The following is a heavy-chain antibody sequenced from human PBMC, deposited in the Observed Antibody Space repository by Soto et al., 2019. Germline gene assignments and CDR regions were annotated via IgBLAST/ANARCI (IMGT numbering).Heavy chain of an antibody. CDR3: AKDRLAGGFDY. CDR2: VSATAGTT. J-gene: IGHJ4*02. D-gene: IGHD3-16*01. V-gene: IGHV3-23*01. CDR1: GFTFSNYA. Sequence: GGSLRLSCAASGFTFSNYAMSWVPQAPGKGLEWVSLVSATAGTTYYTDSVKGRFAISRDNSRNTVYLQMNSLRADDTAVYYCAKDRLAGGFDYWGQGTLVTVSS.